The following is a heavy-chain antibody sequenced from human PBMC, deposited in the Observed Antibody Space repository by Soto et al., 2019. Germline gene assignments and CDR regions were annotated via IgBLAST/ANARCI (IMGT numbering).Heavy chain of an antibody. D-gene: IGHD3-10*02. Sequence: QVQLVESGGGVVQPRRSLRLACVGSGFIFSNNGMHWVRQTPGKGLEWVAFMSYDGSDTFYADAVKGRFTISRDNSKKTLLLRMSNLRAEVRAMYYCMIVRVAESALDHWCQGTLVTLSS. CDR1: GFIFSNNG. V-gene: IGHV3-30*03. CDR3: MIVRVAESALDH. CDR2: MSYDGSDT. J-gene: IGHJ4*02.